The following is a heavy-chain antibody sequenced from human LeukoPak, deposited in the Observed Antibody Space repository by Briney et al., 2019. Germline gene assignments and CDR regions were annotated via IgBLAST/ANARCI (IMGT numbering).Heavy chain of an antibody. CDR2: INHSGST. V-gene: IGHV4-34*01. CDR3: ASWNPIAVAGTQWFDP. D-gene: IGHD6-19*01. CDR1: GGSISSYY. J-gene: IGHJ5*02. Sequence: PSETLSLTCTVSGGSISSYYWSWIRQPPGKGLEWIGEINHSGSTNYNPSLKSRVTISVDTSKNQFSLKLSSVTAADTAVYYCASWNPIAVAGTQWFDPWGQGTLVTVSS.